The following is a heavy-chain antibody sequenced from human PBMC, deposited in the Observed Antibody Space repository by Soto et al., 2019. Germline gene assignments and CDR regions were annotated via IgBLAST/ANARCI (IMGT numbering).Heavy chain of an antibody. Sequence: GGSLRLSCAASGLTFTRYSMNWVRQAPGKGLEWVSSISSTTNYIYYADSMKGRFTVSRDNAKNSVYLEMNSLSAEDTALYYCARESEDLTSNFDYWGQGTLVTVSS. CDR1: GLTFTRYS. CDR3: ARESEDLTSNFDY. CDR2: ISSTTNYI. V-gene: IGHV3-21*01. J-gene: IGHJ4*02.